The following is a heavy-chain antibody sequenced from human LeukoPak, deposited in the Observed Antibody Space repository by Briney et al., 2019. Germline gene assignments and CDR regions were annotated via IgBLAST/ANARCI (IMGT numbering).Heavy chain of an antibody. Sequence: ASVKVSCKASGGTFSSYAISWVRQAPGQGLEWMGGIIPIFGTANYAQKFQGRVTITADKSTSTAYMELSSLRSEDTAVYYCARDGDYDILTGYYLGGMDVWGKGTTVTVSS. CDR3: ARDGDYDILTGYYLGGMDV. CDR1: GGTFSSYA. J-gene: IGHJ6*04. D-gene: IGHD3-9*01. CDR2: IIPIFGTA. V-gene: IGHV1-69*06.